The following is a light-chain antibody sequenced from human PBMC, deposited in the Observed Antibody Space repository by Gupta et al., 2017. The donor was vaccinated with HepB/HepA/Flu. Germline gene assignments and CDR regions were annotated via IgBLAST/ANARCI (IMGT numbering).Light chain of an antibody. V-gene: IGLV6-57*03. CDR1: SGSIASNS. CDR3: QSYDSSNLV. CDR2: EDI. J-gene: IGLJ2*01. Sequence: NFMLTQTHSVSESPGKTVTNSCTRSSGSIASNSVPWYHQRPGSAPTTVIYEDIHRPSGVPDRFSGSVDSSSNSASLTISGLKTEAEADYYCQSYDSSNLVFGGGTKLTVL.